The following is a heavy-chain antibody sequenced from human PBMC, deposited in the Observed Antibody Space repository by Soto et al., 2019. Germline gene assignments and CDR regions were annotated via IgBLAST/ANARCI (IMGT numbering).Heavy chain of an antibody. V-gene: IGHV3-23*01. D-gene: IGHD3-10*01. CDR1: GFTFGTTD. J-gene: IGHJ5*02. CDR2: IDGSGGIT. CDR3: GKNSGWFNT. Sequence: QLLQSGGGLVQPGGSLTLSCAASGFTFGTTDMSWVRQAPGEGLEWVSTIDGSGGITYYADSVKGRFTISRDNSRNTVYLQMTSLRAEDTALYYGGKNSGWFNTWGQGALVTVSS.